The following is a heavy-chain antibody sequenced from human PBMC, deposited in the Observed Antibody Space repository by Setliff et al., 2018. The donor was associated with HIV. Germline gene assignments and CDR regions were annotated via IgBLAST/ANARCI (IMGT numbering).Heavy chain of an antibody. CDR1: GGSVSSPGYY. CDR3: ARGRHYYDSSGYYFDF. D-gene: IGHD3-22*01. V-gene: IGHV4-39*07. CDR2: VYNSGIT. J-gene: IGHJ4*02. Sequence: SETLSLTCTVSGGSVSSPGYYWGWIRQPPGKGLEWIGSVYNSGITFKNPSLKSRVTISVDTSKNQFSLKLSSVTAADTAVYYCARGRHYYDSSGYYFDFWGRGTLVTVSS.